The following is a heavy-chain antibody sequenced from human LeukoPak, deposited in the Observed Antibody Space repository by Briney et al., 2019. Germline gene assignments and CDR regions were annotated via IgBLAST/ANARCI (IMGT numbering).Heavy chain of an antibody. V-gene: IGHV3-33*01. D-gene: IGHD3-3*01. CDR2: IWYDGSNK. CDR1: GFTFSSYG. J-gene: IGHJ6*03. CDR3: ARASGNYDFWSGLHYYYDYMDV. Sequence: AGGSLRLSCAASGFTFSSYGMHWVRQAPGKGLEWVAVIWYDGSNKYYADSVKGRFTISRDNSKNTLYLQMNSLRAEDTAVYYCARASGNYDFWSGLHYYYDYMDVWGQGTTVTVSS.